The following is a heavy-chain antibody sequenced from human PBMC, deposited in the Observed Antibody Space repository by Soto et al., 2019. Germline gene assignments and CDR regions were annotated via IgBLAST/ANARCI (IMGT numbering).Heavy chain of an antibody. Sequence: SETLSLTCTVSGGSISSSSYYWGWIRQPPGKGLEWIGSIYYSGSTYYNPSLKSRVTISVDTSKNQFSLKLSSVTAADTAVYYCARVGGYGMDVWGQGTTVTVSS. CDR3: ARVGGYGMDV. J-gene: IGHJ6*02. CDR1: GGSISSSSYY. D-gene: IGHD3-10*01. CDR2: IYYSGST. V-gene: IGHV4-39*07.